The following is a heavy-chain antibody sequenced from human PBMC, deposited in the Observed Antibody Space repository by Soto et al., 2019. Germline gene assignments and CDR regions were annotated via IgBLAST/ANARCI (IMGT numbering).Heavy chain of an antibody. CDR3: ARLVVVSPVANA. D-gene: IGHD2-15*01. Sequence: TSETLSLTCTVSGGSINTNNYYWGWVRQPPGKGLEWIGSVFYNGTTYYSPSLKSRVTISLATSRTQFSLRLKSVTAADTAVYYCARLVVVSPVANAWGQGTLVTVSS. J-gene: IGHJ5*02. CDR1: GGSINTNNYY. CDR2: VFYNGTT. V-gene: IGHV4-39*01.